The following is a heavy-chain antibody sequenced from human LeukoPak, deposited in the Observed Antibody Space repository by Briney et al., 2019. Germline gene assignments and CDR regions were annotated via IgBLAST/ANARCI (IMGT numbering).Heavy chain of an antibody. Sequence: ASVKVSCKASGYTFNGYYIHWMRQAPGQGLQWMGWVNPHSGDTNYAQNFQGRVTMTRDTAITTVYMELNRLTSDDAGVYYCARDWGPTMKTIFHHWGQGTLVTVSS. D-gene: IGHD3-3*01. CDR1: GYTFNGYY. CDR3: ARDWGPTMKTIFHH. J-gene: IGHJ4*02. V-gene: IGHV1-2*02. CDR2: VNPHSGDT.